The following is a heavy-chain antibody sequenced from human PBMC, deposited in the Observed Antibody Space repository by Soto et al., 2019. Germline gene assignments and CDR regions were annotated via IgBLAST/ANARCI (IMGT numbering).Heavy chain of an antibody. D-gene: IGHD4-4*01. J-gene: IGHJ5*02. CDR3: RRGGGPHDYTYH. CDR2: MNPNSGNT. V-gene: IGHV1-8*01. CDR1: GYTLTSYD. Sequence: QVQLVQSGAEVKKPGASVKVSCKASGYTLTSYDINWVRQATGQGLEWMGWMNPNSGNTGYAQKFQGRITITRNTSLSTAYLELSRLTVDDRAVYYCRRGGGPHDYTYHWGQGALFTVSS.